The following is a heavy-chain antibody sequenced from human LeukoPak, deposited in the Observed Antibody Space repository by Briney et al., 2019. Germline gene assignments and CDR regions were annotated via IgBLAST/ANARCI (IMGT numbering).Heavy chain of an antibody. D-gene: IGHD2-2*01. CDR2: MNPNSGNT. V-gene: IGHV1-8*01. Sequence: ASVKVSCKASGYTFTSYDINWVRQATGQGLEWMGWMNPNSGNTGYAQKFQGRVTMTRNTSISTAYMELSSLSSEDTAVYYCARDCSSTRCYVYGMDVWGQGTTVTVSS. CDR1: GYTFTSYD. CDR3: ARDCSSTRCYVYGMDV. J-gene: IGHJ6*02.